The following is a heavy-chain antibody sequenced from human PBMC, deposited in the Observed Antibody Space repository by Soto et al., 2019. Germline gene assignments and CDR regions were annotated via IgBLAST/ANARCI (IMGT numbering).Heavy chain of an antibody. J-gene: IGHJ4*02. D-gene: IGHD3-3*01. CDR1: GFMFSSYG. CDR2: VTYDGRNA. Sequence: QVQLVESGGGVVQPGTSLRLSCEASGFMFSSYGMFWVRQAPGKGLEWGAVVTYDGRNAYYGESVKGRFTISRDNPNNRVYLEMNSLRAEDTAVYYCGKGKGVTRSGVVYFDYWGLGTALTVSS. CDR3: GKGKGVTRSGVVYFDY. V-gene: IGHV3-30*18.